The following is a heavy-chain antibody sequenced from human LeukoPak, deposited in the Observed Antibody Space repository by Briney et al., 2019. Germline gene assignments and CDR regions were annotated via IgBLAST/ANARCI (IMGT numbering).Heavy chain of an antibody. CDR1: GGSISNYY. D-gene: IGHD3-9*01. J-gene: IGHJ6*02. Sequence: PSETLSLTCTVSGGSISNYYWSWIRQPAGKGLEWIGRIYTSGGINYNPSLKSRVTMSVDTSKNQFSLKLSSVTAADTAVYYCAIHCPSVRYFDWLLSENGMDVWGQGTTVTVSS. V-gene: IGHV4-4*07. CDR3: AIHCPSVRYFDWLLSENGMDV. CDR2: IYTSGGI.